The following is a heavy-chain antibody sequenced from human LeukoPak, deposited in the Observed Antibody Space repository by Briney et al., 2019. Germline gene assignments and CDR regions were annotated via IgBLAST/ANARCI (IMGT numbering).Heavy chain of an antibody. D-gene: IGHD3-3*01. CDR3: ARGSRSSVTIFGVVTGLYYYYMDV. Sequence: GASVKVSCKASGYTFTSYDINWVRQATGQGLEWMGWMNPNSGNTGYAKKYQDRVTMTRNTSISTAYMELSSLRSEDTAVYYCARGSRSSVTIFGVVTGLYYYYMDVWGKGTTVTVSS. CDR1: GYTFTSYD. J-gene: IGHJ6*03. CDR2: MNPNSGNT. V-gene: IGHV1-8*01.